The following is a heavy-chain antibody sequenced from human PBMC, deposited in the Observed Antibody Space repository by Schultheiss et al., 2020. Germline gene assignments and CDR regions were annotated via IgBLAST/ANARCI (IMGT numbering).Heavy chain of an antibody. CDR1: GFTFSSYA. CDR2: ISGSSGGT. D-gene: IGHD4-17*01. Sequence: GESLKISCAASGFTFSSYAMNWVRQAPGKGLEWVSGISGSSGGTYYADSVKGRFNISRDISKNTLYLQMNSLGADDTAVYYCAKAGRYGDYVVDYWGQGTLVTVSS. CDR3: AKAGRYGDYVVDY. J-gene: IGHJ4*02. V-gene: IGHV3-23*01.